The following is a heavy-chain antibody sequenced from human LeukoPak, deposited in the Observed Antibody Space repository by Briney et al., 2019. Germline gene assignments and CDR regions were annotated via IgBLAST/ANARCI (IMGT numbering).Heavy chain of an antibody. Sequence: SETLSLTCTVSGGSISSGDYYWSWLRQPPGTGLEWLGYIYYSGSTYYNPSLKSRVTISVDTSKNQFSLKLSSVTAADTAVYYCARVREWFDPWGQGTLVTVSS. V-gene: IGHV4-30-4*01. CDR2: IYYSGST. CDR1: GGSISSGDYY. CDR3: ARVREWFDP. J-gene: IGHJ5*02.